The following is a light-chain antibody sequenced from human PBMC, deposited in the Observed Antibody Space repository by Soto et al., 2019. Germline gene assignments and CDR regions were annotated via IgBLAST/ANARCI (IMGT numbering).Light chain of an antibody. CDR3: APWDDSLNGPV. CDR1: SSNIGSNT. Sequence: QSVLTQPPSTSGTPGQRVTISCSGSSSNIGSNTVNWYQQLPGTAPKLLIYSNNQRPSGVPDRFSGSKSGTSASLAISGLQSADEADYYCAPWDDSLNGPVFGGGTKVTVL. J-gene: IGLJ2*01. CDR2: SNN. V-gene: IGLV1-44*01.